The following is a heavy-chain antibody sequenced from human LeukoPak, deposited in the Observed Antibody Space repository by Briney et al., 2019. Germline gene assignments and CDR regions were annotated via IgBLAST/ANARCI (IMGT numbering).Heavy chain of an antibody. J-gene: IGHJ4*02. CDR1: GFTFSSYA. V-gene: IGHV3-23*01. Sequence: GGSLRLSCAASGFTFSSYAMSWVRQAPGKGLEWVPAISGSGGSTYYADSVKGRFTISRDNSKNTLYLQMNSLRAEDTAVYYCAKPLWFGELLFGHYYFDYWGQGTLVTVSS. D-gene: IGHD3-10*01. CDR2: ISGSGGST. CDR3: AKPLWFGELLFGHYYFDY.